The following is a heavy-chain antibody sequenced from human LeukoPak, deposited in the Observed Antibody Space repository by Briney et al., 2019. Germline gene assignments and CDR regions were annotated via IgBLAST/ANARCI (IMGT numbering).Heavy chain of an antibody. D-gene: IGHD3-10*01. CDR2: IYWNDTK. CDR1: GFSLSTSGVG. Sequence: SGPTLVKPTQTLTLTCTFSGFSLSTSGVGVGWIRQPPGKALEWLTLIYWNDTKRYSPSLKSRLTITKDTSKNQVVLTMTNMDPVDTATYYCARWTMVRGDDQYYMDVWGKGTTVTISS. J-gene: IGHJ6*03. CDR3: ARWTMVRGDDQYYMDV. V-gene: IGHV2-5*01.